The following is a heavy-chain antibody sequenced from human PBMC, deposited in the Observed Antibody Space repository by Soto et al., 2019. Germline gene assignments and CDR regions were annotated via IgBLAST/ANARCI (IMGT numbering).Heavy chain of an antibody. D-gene: IGHD6-19*01. V-gene: IGHV3-13*01. CDR1: GFTFSSYD. J-gene: IGHJ4*01. Sequence: GGSLRLSCAASGFTFSSYDMHWVRQATGKGLEWVSTIGTAGDTYYPGSVKGRFTISRENAKNSLYLQMNSLRSEDTAVYYCARGSSGWYYFDYRGQGTLXTVSS. CDR2: IGTAGDT. CDR3: ARGSSGWYYFDY.